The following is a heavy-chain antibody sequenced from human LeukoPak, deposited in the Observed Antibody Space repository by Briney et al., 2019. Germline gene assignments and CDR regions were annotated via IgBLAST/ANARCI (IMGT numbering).Heavy chain of an antibody. CDR2: IYVTGDYI. D-gene: IGHD3-10*01. CDR3: AREFNTIGNFDF. CDR1: GFTFSHFS. J-gene: IGHJ4*02. Sequence: PGGSLRLSCATSGFTFSHFSFKWVRQAPGKGLEWVASIYVTGDYIYYADSVRGRATISRDNAKNSVYLQMNRLRADDTAIYYCAREFNTIGNFDFWGQGILVTVSS. V-gene: IGHV3-21*01.